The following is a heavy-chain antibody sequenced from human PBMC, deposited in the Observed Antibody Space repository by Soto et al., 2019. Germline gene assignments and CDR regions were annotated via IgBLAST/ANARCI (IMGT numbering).Heavy chain of an antibody. CDR2: IGSGGGSI. Sequence: GSLRLSCAASGFTFSDYYMTWIRQAPGKGLEWVSYIGSGGGSIYYADSVKGRFTISSDNAKSSLYLQMNSLRAEDTAVYYCARRRDLLDDCGQGTLVTVAS. J-gene: IGHJ4*02. V-gene: IGHV3-11*01. CDR3: ARRRDLLDD. D-gene: IGHD3-3*01. CDR1: GFTFSDYY.